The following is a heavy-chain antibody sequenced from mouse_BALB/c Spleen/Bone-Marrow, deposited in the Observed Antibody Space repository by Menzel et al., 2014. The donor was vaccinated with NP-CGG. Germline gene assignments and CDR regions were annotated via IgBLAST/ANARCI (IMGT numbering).Heavy chain of an antibody. V-gene: IGHV2-2*02. CDR2: IWSGGST. D-gene: IGHD1-1*01. Sequence: VKLVESGPGLVQPSQSLSITCTVSGFSLTSYGVHWVRQSPGKDLEWLGVIWSGGSTDYNAAFISRLSISKDNSKSQVFFKMNSLQANDTAIYYCARNRYGRAFDYWGQGTTLTVSS. J-gene: IGHJ2*01. CDR1: GFSLTSYG. CDR3: ARNRYGRAFDY.